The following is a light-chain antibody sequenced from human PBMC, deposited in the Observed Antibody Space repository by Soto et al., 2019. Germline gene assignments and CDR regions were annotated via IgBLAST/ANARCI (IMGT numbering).Light chain of an antibody. CDR3: GTRDSSLNGVV. J-gene: IGLJ2*01. CDR2: DNN. V-gene: IGLV1-51*01. Sequence: QSVLTQPPSVSAAPGQTVTISCSGSRSNIGNNYVSWYQQLPGTAPKLLIYDNNKRPSGIPDRFSGSKSGTSATLGITGLQTGDEADYYCGTRDSSLNGVVFGGGTKLTVL. CDR1: RSNIGNNY.